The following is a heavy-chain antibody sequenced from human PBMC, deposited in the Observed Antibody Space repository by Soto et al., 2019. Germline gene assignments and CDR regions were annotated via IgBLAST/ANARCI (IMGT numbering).Heavy chain of an antibody. CDR2: ISGSGGST. D-gene: IGHD3-3*01. CDR1: GFTFSSYA. CDR3: AKQDTIFGVVIGGLVDY. V-gene: IGHV3-23*01. Sequence: VQLLESGGGLVQPGGSLRLSCAASGFTFSSYAMSWVRQAPGKGLEWVSAISGSGGSTYYADSVKGRFTISRDNSKNTLYLQMNSLRAEDTAVYYCAKQDTIFGVVIGGLVDYWGQGTLVTVS. J-gene: IGHJ4*02.